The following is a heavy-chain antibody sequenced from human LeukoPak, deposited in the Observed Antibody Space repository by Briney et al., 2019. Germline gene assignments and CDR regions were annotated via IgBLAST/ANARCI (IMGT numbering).Heavy chain of an antibody. CDR1: GGSFSGYY. J-gene: IGHJ6*03. V-gene: IGHV4-34*01. CDR2: INHSGST. CDR3: ARGSAPRYYYYYYMDV. Sequence: PSETLSLTCAVYGGSFSGYYWSWIRQPPGKGLEWIGEINHSGSTNYNPSFKSRVTISVDTSKNQFSLKLSSVTAADTAVYYCARGSAPRYYYYYYMDVWGKGTTVTVSS. D-gene: IGHD6-6*01.